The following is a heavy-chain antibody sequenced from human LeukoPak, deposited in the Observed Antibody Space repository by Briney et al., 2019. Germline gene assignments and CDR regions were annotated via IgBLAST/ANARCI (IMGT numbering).Heavy chain of an antibody. CDR3: ARDGDLRIAAAGDDY. V-gene: IGHV4-34*01. Sequence: SETLSLTCAVYGGSFSGYYWSWIRQPPGKGLEWIGEINHSGSTNYNPSLKSRVTISVDTSKNQFSLKLSSVTAADTAVYYCARDGDLRIAAAGDDYWGQGTLVTVSS. CDR2: INHSGST. CDR1: GGSFSGYY. J-gene: IGHJ4*02. D-gene: IGHD6-13*01.